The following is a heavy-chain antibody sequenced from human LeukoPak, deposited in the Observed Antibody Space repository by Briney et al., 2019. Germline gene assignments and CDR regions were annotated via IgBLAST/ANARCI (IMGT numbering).Heavy chain of an antibody. CDR3: ARDTGGYSTYSSRAFDI. CDR1: GASVSSGDYC. Sequence: SQTLSLTCTVSGASVSSGDYCWSWIRQHPGKGLEWIGYIYYSGSTSYNPSLKSRASTSVDTSKNQFSLRLSSVTAADTAVYHCARDTGGYSTYSSRAFDIWGQGTMVTVSS. D-gene: IGHD2-8*02. J-gene: IGHJ3*02. V-gene: IGHV4-31*03. CDR2: IYYSGST.